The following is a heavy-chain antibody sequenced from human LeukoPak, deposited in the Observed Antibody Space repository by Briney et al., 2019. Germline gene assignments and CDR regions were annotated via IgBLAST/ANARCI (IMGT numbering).Heavy chain of an antibody. CDR3: ARGYQLLPFDP. CDR2: IYTSGNT. J-gene: IGHJ5*02. Sequence: SQTLSLTCTVSGVSISSGSYYWSWIRQPGGKELEWIGRIYTSGNTNYNPSIKSRVTISVDTSKNQFSLKLSSVTAADTAVYYCARGYQLLPFDPWGLGTLVTVSS. CDR1: GVSISSGSYY. D-gene: IGHD2-2*01. V-gene: IGHV4-61*02.